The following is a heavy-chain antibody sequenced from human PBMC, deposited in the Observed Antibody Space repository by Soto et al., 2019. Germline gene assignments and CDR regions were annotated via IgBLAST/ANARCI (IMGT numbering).Heavy chain of an antibody. CDR2: IYYSGST. CDR1: GGSIGSYY. V-gene: IGHV4-59*08. J-gene: IGHJ4*02. CDR3: ARGGWRQIDY. D-gene: IGHD3-3*01. Sequence: QVQLQESGPGLVKPSETLSLTCSVSGGSIGSYYWCWIRQPPGKGLEWIGYIYYSGSTNYNPSLKSRATISVDTSKNQFSLKLSSVTAADTAVYYCARGGWRQIDYWGQGTLVTVSS.